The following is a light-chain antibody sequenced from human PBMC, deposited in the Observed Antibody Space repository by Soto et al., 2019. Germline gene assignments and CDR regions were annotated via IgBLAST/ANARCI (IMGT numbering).Light chain of an antibody. CDR2: GAS. CDR1: QSVSSK. CDR3: QHYNDWPPTWT. Sequence: EIVMTQSPATLSVSPGERATLSCRASQSVSSKLAWYQQKPGQAPRVLIHGASPRATGIPARFSGSGSGTEFTLTISSLQSEDFAVYYCQHYNDWPPTWTFGQGTRVEIK. V-gene: IGKV3-15*01. J-gene: IGKJ1*01.